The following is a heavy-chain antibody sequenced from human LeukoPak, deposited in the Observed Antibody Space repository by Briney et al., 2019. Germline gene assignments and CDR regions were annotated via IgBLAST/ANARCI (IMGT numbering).Heavy chain of an antibody. Sequence: GGSLRLSCVASGFTVSNSYMSWVRQAPGKGLEWVSVIYSDGGTFYSDSVKGRFTISRDNSKNTLFLQMNSLRAEDTAVYYCARGGYSSSWYHFDYWGQGTLVTVSS. CDR1: GFTVSNSY. D-gene: IGHD6-13*01. CDR3: ARGGYSSSWYHFDY. CDR2: IYSDGGT. V-gene: IGHV3-53*01. J-gene: IGHJ4*02.